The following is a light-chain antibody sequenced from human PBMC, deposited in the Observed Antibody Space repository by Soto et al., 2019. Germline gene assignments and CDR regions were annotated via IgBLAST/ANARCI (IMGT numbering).Light chain of an antibody. CDR3: QQYNNWPLT. V-gene: IGKV3-15*01. CDR1: QSVSGN. J-gene: IGKJ4*01. Sequence: EIVMTQSPATLSVSLGERATLSCRASQSVSGNLAWFQQRPGQAPRLLIYGSSTRATGIPARFSGSKSGTEFTLTISSLQSEDFAVYYSQQYNNWPLTFGGGTKVEI. CDR2: GSS.